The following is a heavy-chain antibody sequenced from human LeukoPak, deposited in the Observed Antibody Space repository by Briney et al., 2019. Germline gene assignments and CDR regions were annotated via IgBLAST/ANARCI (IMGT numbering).Heavy chain of an antibody. CDR3: AKVEAAAAATLRGFDY. CDR1: GFTFSSYA. V-gene: IGHV3-23*01. D-gene: IGHD6-13*01. CDR2: IGGSGGST. J-gene: IGHJ4*02. Sequence: GGSLRLSSAASGFTFSSYAMSWVRQAPGKGLEWVSRIGGSGGSTYYADSVKGRFTISRDNSKNTLYLQMNSLRAEDTAVYYCAKVEAAAAATLRGFDYWGQGTLVTVSS.